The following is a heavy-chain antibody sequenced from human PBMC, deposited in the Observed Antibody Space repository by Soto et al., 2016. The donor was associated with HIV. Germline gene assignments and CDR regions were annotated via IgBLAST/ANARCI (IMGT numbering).Heavy chain of an antibody. J-gene: IGHJ4*02. V-gene: IGHV1-46*03. CDR1: GYTFTGYY. Sequence: QVQLVQSGAEVKKPGASVKVSCKASGYTFTGYYMHWVRQAPGQGLEWVALFNPIGSSTRYEQNFQGRVSMTWDTSTSTVSMELSSLRSEDSAVYYCARGPGVAVATRYFDYWGQGTLVTVSS. D-gene: IGHD6-19*01. CDR3: ARGPGVAVATRYFDY. CDR2: FNPIGSST.